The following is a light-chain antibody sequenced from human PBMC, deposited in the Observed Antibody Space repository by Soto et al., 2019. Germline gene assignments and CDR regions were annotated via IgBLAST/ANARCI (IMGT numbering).Light chain of an antibody. J-gene: IGLJ1*01. V-gene: IGLV2-14*01. CDR3: SSYTSSTGV. CDR2: DVS. CDR1: SSDVGGYNY. Sequence: QSALTQPASVSGSPGQSITISCTGTSSDVGGYNYVSWYQQHPGKAPKLMIYDVSNRPSGVSNRFSGSKSGNTASLTISGLLAEDEADYYCSSYTSSTGVFGTGTKLTVL.